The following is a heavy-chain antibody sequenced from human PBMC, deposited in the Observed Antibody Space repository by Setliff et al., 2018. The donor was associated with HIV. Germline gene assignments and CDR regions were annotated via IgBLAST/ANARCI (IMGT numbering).Heavy chain of an antibody. CDR3: ARLRITMIMMLNYFDY. V-gene: IGHV4-61*08. CDR1: GGSISTGVYY. Sequence: SETLSLTCTVSGGSISTGVYYWSWVRQPPGKGLEWIGYIYTTGSTNYNPSLKSRVTMSVDTSKNQFSLRLTSVTAADTAVYFCARLRITMIMMLNYFDYWGQGTLVTVSS. CDR2: IYTTGST. D-gene: IGHD3-22*01. J-gene: IGHJ4*02.